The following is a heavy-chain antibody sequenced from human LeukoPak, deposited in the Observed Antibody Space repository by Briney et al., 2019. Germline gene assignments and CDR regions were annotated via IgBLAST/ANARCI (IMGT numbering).Heavy chain of an antibody. Sequence: GGSLRLSCTASGFTFGDYAMSWVRQAPGKGLEWVGFIRSKAYGGTTEYAASVKGRFTISRDDSKSIAYLQMNSLKTEDTAVYYCTRVHYDSSPSWGQGTLVTVSS. V-gene: IGHV3-49*04. CDR1: GFTFGDYA. D-gene: IGHD3-22*01. CDR2: IRSKAYGGTT. CDR3: TRVHYDSSPS. J-gene: IGHJ4*02.